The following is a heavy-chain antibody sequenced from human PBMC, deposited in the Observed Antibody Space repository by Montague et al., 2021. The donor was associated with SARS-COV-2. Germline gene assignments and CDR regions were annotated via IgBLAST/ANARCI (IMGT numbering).Heavy chain of an antibody. Sequence: SETLSLTCTVSADSITNNYWTWIRQSPGKGLEWIGHITYRGSTTYNPSLKSRVTTSIDTSENQFSLILKSVTAADTAVYYCARGGMYLSYWGQGTLVTVSS. CDR2: ITYRGST. CDR1: ADSITNNY. D-gene: IGHD1-26*01. CDR3: ARGGMYLSY. J-gene: IGHJ4*02. V-gene: IGHV4-59*13.